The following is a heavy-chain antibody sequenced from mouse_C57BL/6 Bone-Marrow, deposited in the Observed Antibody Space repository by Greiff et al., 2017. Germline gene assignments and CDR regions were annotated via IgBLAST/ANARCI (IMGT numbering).Heavy chain of an antibody. CDR2: IDPENGDT. J-gene: IGHJ2*01. CDR3: TTDFDY. CDR1: GFNIKDDY. V-gene: IGHV14-4*01. Sequence: VQLKQSGAELVRPGASVKLSCTASGFNIKDDYMHWVQQRPEQGLEWIGWIDPENGDTESASKFQGKATISADTSSNTAYLQLSSLTSEDTAVYYCTTDFDYWGQGTTLTVSS.